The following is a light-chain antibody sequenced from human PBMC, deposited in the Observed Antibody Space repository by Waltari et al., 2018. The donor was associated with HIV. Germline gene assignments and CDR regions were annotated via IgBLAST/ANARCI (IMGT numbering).Light chain of an antibody. CDR3: IQSLQIPFI. V-gene: IGKV2-28*01. J-gene: IGKJ5*01. CDR1: QSLLHNNRYHF. CDR2: LTS. Sequence: IVMTQSPLSLPVTSGEPASISCRSNQSLLHNNRYHFLDWYFQKPGQSPQLLIYLTSVRASGVPDRFSGSGSGTDFTLKISRVEAEDVGVYFCIQSLQIPFIFGQGTRLETK.